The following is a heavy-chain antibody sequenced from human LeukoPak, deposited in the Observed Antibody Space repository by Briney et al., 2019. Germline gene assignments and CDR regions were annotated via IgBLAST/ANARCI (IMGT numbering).Heavy chain of an antibody. D-gene: IGHD3-10*01. V-gene: IGHV3-33*01. CDR3: ARDGFDGSGSYDY. Sequence: PGGSLRLSCAASGFTFSSYGMHWVRQAPGTGLEWVAVIWFDGSDKYYVDSVKGRFTISRDNSKNTLYLQMDSPRAEDTAVYYCARDGFDGSGSYDYWGQGTLVTVSS. CDR2: IWFDGSDK. J-gene: IGHJ4*02. CDR1: GFTFSSYG.